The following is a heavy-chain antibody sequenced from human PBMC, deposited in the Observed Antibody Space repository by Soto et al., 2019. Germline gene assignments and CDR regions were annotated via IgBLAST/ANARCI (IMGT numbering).Heavy chain of an antibody. V-gene: IGHV1-69*12. Sequence: QVQLVQSGAEVKKPGSSVKVSCKVSGGTFSNYAIDWVRLAPGHGLEWMGGIVPIFGTTYYTQKFQGTATIIADDSPTTAYLETSSLRSEDTAIYYCARVEAVAGLYNYHGLDVWGQGPAVTVSS. CDR2: IVPIFGTT. CDR1: GGTFSNYA. D-gene: IGHD6-19*01. CDR3: ARVEAVAGLYNYHGLDV. J-gene: IGHJ6*02.